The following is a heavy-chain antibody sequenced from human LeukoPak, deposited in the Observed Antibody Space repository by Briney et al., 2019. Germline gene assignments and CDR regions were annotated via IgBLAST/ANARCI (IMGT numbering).Heavy chain of an antibody. D-gene: IGHD5-12*01. Sequence: GGSLRLSCAASGFTFSRYDMHWVRHATGKGLEWVSGIGTAGETYYPGSVKGRFTISRDNAKNSLYLQMNSLRAEDTAVYYCARDKDQYSGYDDGLFDYWGQGTLVTVSS. CDR3: ARDKDQYSGYDDGLFDY. CDR2: IGTAGET. J-gene: IGHJ4*02. CDR1: GFTFSRYD. V-gene: IGHV3-13*01.